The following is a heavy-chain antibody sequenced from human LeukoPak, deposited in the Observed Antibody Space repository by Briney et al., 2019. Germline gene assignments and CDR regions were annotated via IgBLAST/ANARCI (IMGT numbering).Heavy chain of an antibody. Sequence: PSETLSLTCTVSGGSISSGSYYWSWIRQPAGKGLEWIGRIYTSGSTNYNPSLKSRVTISVDTSKNQFSLKLSSVTAAVTAVYYCARDRGYSYGIDYWGQGTLVTVSS. CDR2: IYTSGST. D-gene: IGHD5-18*01. CDR1: GGSISSGSYY. V-gene: IGHV4-61*02. J-gene: IGHJ4*02. CDR3: ARDRGYSYGIDY.